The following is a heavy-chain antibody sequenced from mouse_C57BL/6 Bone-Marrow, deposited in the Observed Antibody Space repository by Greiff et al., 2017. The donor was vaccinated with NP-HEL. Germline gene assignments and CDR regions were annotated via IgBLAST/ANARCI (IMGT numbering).Heavy chain of an antibody. D-gene: IGHD1-1*01. CDR1: GFTFSSYT. CDR2: ISGGGGNT. Sequence: EVKVVESGGGLVKPGGSLKLSCAASGFTFSSYTMSWVRQTPEKRLEWVATISGGGGNTYYPDSVKGRFTISRDNAKNTLYLQMSSLRSEDTALYYCARRRYYGSLYYFDYWGQGTTLTVSS. V-gene: IGHV5-9*01. CDR3: ARRRYYGSLYYFDY. J-gene: IGHJ2*01.